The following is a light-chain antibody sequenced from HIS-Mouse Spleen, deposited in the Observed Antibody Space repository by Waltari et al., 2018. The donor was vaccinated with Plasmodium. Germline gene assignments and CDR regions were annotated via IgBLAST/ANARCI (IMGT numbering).Light chain of an antibody. V-gene: IGLV2-14*01. Sequence: GSPGQSITISCTGTSSDVGGYNYVSWYQQHPGKAPKLMIYEVSNRPSGVSNRFSGSKSGNTASLTISGLQAEDEADYYCSSYTSSSTLVFGGGTKLTVL. CDR3: SSYTSSSTLV. CDR2: EVS. J-gene: IGLJ3*02. CDR1: SSDVGGYNY.